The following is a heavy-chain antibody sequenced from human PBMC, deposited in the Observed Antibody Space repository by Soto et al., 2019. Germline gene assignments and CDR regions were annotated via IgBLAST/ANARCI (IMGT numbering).Heavy chain of an antibody. D-gene: IGHD6-13*01. CDR1: GFTFSSYG. CDR3: AKEIYSSSWTLYYYYGMDV. V-gene: IGHV3-30*18. CDR2: ISYDGSNK. J-gene: IGHJ6*02. Sequence: GGSLRLSCAASGFTFSSYGMHWVRQAPGKGLEWVAVISYDGSNKYYADSVKGRFTISRDNSKNTLYLQMNSLRAEDTAVYYCAKEIYSSSWTLYYYYGMDVWGQGTTVTVSS.